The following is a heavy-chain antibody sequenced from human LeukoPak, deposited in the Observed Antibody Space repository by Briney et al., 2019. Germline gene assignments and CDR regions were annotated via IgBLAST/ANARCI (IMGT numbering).Heavy chain of an antibody. J-gene: IGHJ4*02. Sequence: SETLSLTCIVSGGSISDSYWSWIRQPPGEGLEGIGYIYYSGSTNYNPSLKSRVTISVETSKNQFSLKLSSVTAADTAVYYCARLRAVAGTGFDYWGQGTLVTVSS. CDR2: IYYSGST. D-gene: IGHD6-19*01. CDR3: ARLRAVAGTGFDY. V-gene: IGHV4-59*08. CDR1: GGSISDSY.